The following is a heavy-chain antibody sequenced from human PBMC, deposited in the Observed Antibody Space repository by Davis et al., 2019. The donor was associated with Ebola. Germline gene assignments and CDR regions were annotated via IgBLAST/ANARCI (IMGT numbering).Heavy chain of an antibody. CDR3: ARERHSSGRAGCFDP. D-gene: IGHD3-22*01. J-gene: IGHJ5*02. CDR2: ISHDGRGL. V-gene: IGHV3-30*03. Sequence: GESLKISCAASGFTFSQTHMHWVRQTPGKGLEWLALISHDGRGLVYGDSVKGRFTVSRGNSQNTLYLQLNNLRPEDTAIYFCARERHSSGRAGCFDPWGQGTLVTVSS. CDR1: GFTFSQTH.